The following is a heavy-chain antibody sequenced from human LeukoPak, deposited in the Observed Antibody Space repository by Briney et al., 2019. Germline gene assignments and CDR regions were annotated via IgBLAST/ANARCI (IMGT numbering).Heavy chain of an antibody. CDR2: NRSKTVGGTT. CDR1: GFTFNNAG. D-gene: IGHD3-10*01. J-gene: IGHJ4*02. CDR3: TTELLWFGGLAH. Sequence: GGPLRFSGAGLGFTFNNAGITWVAQSPGKGLKGGGRNRSKTVGGTTDYAAPGKGRFLISKDDSKSTLYLQMNSLQTDDTVVYYCTTELLWFGGLAHWGQGTLATVSS. V-gene: IGHV3-15*01.